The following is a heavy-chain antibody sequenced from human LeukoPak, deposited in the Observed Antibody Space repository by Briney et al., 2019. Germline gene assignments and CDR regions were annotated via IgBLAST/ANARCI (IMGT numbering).Heavy chain of an antibody. Sequence: GGSLRLSCAASGFTFSSYAMSWVRQAPGKGLVWGSGISGSGGSTYYADSVKGRFTISRDNSKNTLYLQMNSLRAEDTAVYYCAKDLAKAGYGDYYFDYWGQGTLVTVSS. D-gene: IGHD4-17*01. J-gene: IGHJ4*02. CDR3: AKDLAKAGYGDYYFDY. V-gene: IGHV3-23*01. CDR2: ISGSGGST. CDR1: GFTFSSYA.